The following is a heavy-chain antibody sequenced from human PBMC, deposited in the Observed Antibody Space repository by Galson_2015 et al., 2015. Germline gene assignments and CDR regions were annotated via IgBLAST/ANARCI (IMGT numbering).Heavy chain of an antibody. J-gene: IGHJ6*02. D-gene: IGHD2-2*01. CDR1: GFTFSSYS. CDR2: ISSSSSTI. V-gene: IGHV3-48*02. Sequence: SLRLSCAASGFTFSSYSMNWVRQAPGKGLEWVSYISSSSSTIYYADSVKGRFTISRDNAKNSLYLQMNSLRDEDTAVYYCARDFNVPAAATYYYYGMDVWGQGTPVTVSS. CDR3: ARDFNVPAAATYYYYGMDV.